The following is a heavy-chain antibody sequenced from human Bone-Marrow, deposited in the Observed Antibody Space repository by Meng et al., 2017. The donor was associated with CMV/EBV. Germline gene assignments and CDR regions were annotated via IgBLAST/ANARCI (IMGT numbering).Heavy chain of an antibody. CDR3: ARVVVEDYGMDV. V-gene: IGHV4-34*01. CDR2: INHSGST. D-gene: IGHD2-15*01. J-gene: IGHJ6*01. CDR1: GGSFSGYY. Sequence: GSLRLSCAVYGGSFSGYYWSWIRQPPGKGLEWIGEINHSGSTNYNPSLKSRVTISVDTSKNQFSLKLSSVTAADTAVYYCARVVVEDYGMDVWGQGTTVTGSS.